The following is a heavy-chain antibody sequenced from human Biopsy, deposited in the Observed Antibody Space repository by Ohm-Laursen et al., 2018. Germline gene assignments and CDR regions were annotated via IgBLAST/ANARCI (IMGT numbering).Heavy chain of an antibody. CDR3: ARGRSMNV. V-gene: IGHV3-7*01. J-gene: IGHJ6*02. Sequence: SLRLSCVAFGFTFSSSWMTWVRQAPGKGLEWVASIKEDGSEKFYVDSVKGRFTISRDNAQKSLYLQMNSLRVEDTAVHYCARGRSMNVWGQGTTVTVSS. CDR2: IKEDGSEK. CDR1: GFTFSSSW.